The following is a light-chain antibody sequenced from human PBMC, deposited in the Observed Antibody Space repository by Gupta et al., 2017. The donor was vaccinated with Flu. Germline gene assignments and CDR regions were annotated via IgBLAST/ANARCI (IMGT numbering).Light chain of an antibody. CDR2: WAS. J-gene: IGKJ4*01. CDR1: QSLLFNSNSKNY. V-gene: IGKV4-1*01. CDR3: QQYYATLALT. Sequence: LSERATINCRSSQSLLFNSNSKNYLAWYQQKPGQPPKLLIYWASTRESGVPDRFNGSGSGTDFTLTISSLQAEDVAVYYCQQYYATLALTFGGGTKVEIK.